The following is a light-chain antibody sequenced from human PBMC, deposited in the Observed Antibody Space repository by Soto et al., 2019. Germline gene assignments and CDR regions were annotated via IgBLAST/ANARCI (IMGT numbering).Light chain of an antibody. CDR1: KIGSKS. Sequence: SYELTQPPSVSVAPGQTASITCGGNKIGSKSVHWYQQRPGQAPVLVVYDDRDRPSGTPERFSGTNSGNTATLTISRVEAGDEADNDCQVWDSSSDQGLFGGGTKLTVL. CDR2: DDR. CDR3: QVWDSSSDQGL. J-gene: IGLJ3*02. V-gene: IGLV3-21*02.